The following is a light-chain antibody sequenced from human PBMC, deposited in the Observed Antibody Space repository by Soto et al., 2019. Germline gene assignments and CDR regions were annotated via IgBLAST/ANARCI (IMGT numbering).Light chain of an antibody. CDR2: DAS. CDR1: QSVSSG. Sequence: EMVMTQSPATLSVSPGERATLSCRASQSVSSGLAWYQHKPGQAPRLLIYDASTRATGIPGRFSGSGSGTEFTLTISSLQSEDFAVYYCPQYNNWPRTFGQGTRVEIK. V-gene: IGKV3-15*01. CDR3: PQYNNWPRT. J-gene: IGKJ1*01.